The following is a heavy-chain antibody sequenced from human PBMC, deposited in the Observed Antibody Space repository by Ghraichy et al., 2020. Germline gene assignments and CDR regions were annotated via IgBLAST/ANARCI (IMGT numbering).Heavy chain of an antibody. CDR1: GGFISSYY. CDR3: ARAHRTYSNYYYYMDV. V-gene: IGHV4-59*01. CDR2: IYYSGST. D-gene: IGHD4-11*01. J-gene: IGHJ6*03. Sequence: SETLSLTCTVSGGFISSYYWSWIRQPPGKGLEWIGYIYYSGSTNYNPSLKSRVTISVDTSKNQFSLKLSSVTAADTAVYYCARAHRTYSNYYYYMDVWGKGTTVTVSS.